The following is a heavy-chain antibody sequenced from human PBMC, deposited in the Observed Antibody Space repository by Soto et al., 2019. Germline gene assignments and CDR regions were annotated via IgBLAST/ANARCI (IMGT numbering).Heavy chain of an antibody. V-gene: IGHV1-24*01. CDR3: ATGVWFGSGGRRSPLQRYYYYGMDG. CDR1: GYTLTELS. J-gene: IGHJ6*02. CDR2: FDPEDGET. Sequence: ASVKVSCKVSGYTLTELSMHWVRQAPGKGLEWMGGFDPEDGETIYAQKFQGRVTMTEETSTDTAYMELSSLRYEDTAVYYCATGVWFGSGGRRSPLQRYYYYGMDGWGQGTTVTVSS. D-gene: IGHD3-10*01.